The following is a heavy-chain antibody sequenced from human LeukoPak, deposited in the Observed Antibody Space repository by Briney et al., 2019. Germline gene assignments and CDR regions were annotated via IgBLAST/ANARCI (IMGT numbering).Heavy chain of an antibody. J-gene: IGHJ4*02. D-gene: IGHD1-26*01. CDR3: ARDPEVGATTS. CDR2: ISSSGSTI. Sequence: GGSLRLSCAASGFTFSSYSMNWVRQAPGKGLEWVSYISSSGSTIYYADSVKGRFTISRDNAKNSLYLQMNSLRAEDTAVYYCARDPEVGATTSWGQGTLVTVSS. CDR1: GFTFSSYS. V-gene: IGHV3-48*04.